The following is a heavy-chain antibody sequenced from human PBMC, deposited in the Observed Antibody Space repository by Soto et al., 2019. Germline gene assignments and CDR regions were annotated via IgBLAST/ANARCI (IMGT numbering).Heavy chain of an antibody. J-gene: IGHJ4*02. V-gene: IGHV4-39*01. D-gene: IGHD3-22*01. CDR1: GGSISSSSYY. Sequence: SETLSLTCTVSGGSISSSSYYWGWIRQPPGKGLEWIGSIYYSGSTYYNPSLKSRVTISVDTSKNQFSLKLSSVTAADTAVYYCARQYYYDSSALDWGQGTLVPVPS. CDR2: IYYSGST. CDR3: ARQYYYDSSALD.